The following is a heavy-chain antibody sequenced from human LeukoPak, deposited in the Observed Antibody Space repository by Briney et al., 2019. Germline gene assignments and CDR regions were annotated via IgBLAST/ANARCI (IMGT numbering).Heavy chain of an antibody. J-gene: IGHJ6*04. D-gene: IGHD5-18*01. CDR3: ARGFGYSYGSRYYYYGMDV. Sequence: SETLSLTCAVYGGSFSGYYWSWIRQPPGKGLEWIGEINHSGSTNYNPPLKSRVTISVDTSKNQFSLKLSSVTAADTAVYYCARGFGYSYGSRYYYYGMDVWGKGTTVTVSS. V-gene: IGHV4-34*01. CDR1: GGSFSGYY. CDR2: INHSGST.